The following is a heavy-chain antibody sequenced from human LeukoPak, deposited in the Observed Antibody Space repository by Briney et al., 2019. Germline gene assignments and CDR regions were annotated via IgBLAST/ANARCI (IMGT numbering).Heavy chain of an antibody. CDR3: ARGHYDSSGGDH. CDR2: IYISGNT. V-gene: IGHV4-4*07. CDR1: GGSMSSYF. Sequence: SETLSLTCAVSGGSMSSYFWSWIRQPAGKGLEWIGRIYISGNTNYNPSLKSRVIMSVDMSKNQFSLKLTSVTAADTAAYYCARGHYDSSGGDHWGQGTLVTVSS. D-gene: IGHD3-22*01. J-gene: IGHJ4*02.